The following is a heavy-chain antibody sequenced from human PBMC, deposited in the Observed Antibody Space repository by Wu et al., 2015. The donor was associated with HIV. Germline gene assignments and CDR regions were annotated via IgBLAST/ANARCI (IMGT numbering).Heavy chain of an antibody. Sequence: QVQLVQSGAEVKKPGASVKVSCRASGYTFNTYDINWVRQATGQGLEWMGWMNPNSENTGYAQKFQGRVTMTRDTSTNTVYMELSSLRYDDTAVYYCVTGIAAVGIGYYFDYWGQGILVTVSS. CDR1: GYTFNTYD. D-gene: IGHD1-14*01. V-gene: IGHV1-8*01. CDR2: MNPNSENT. J-gene: IGHJ4*02. CDR3: VTGIAAVGIGYYFDY.